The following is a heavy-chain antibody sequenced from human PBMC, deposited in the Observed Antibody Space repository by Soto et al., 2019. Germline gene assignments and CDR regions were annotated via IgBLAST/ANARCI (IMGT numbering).Heavy chain of an antibody. V-gene: IGHV4-34*01. CDR1: GGSLSGYY. J-gene: IGHJ6*02. CDR3: ARGYTNAMVRGVKYYYYGMDV. Sequence: SETLSLTCAVYGGSLSGYYWSWIRQPPGKGLEWIGEINHSGSTNYNPSLKSRVTISVDTSKNQFSLKLSSVTAADTAVYYCARGYTNAMVRGVKYYYYGMDVWGQGTTVTVSS. CDR2: INHSGST. D-gene: IGHD3-10*01.